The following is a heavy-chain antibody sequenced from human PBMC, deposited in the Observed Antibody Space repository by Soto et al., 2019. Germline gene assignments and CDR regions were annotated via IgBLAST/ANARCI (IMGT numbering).Heavy chain of an antibody. V-gene: IGHV3-30*18. CDR2: ISYDGSNK. CDR1: GFTFSSYG. J-gene: IGHJ4*02. Sequence: QVQLVESGGGVVQPGRSLRLSCAASGFTFSSYGMHWVRQAPGKGLEWVAVISYDGSNKYYADSVKGRFTISRDNSKNTLYLQMNSLRAEDTAVYYCAKDQGPYYDLWSGYLKSGIDYWGQGTLVTVSS. D-gene: IGHD3-3*01. CDR3: AKDQGPYYDLWSGYLKSGIDY.